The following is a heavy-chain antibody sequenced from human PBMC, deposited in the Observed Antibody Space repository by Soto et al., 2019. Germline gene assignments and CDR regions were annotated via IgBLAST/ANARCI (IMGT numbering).Heavy chain of an antibody. CDR2: IYHSGST. CDR3: ARDRLPIPVDPHYGMDV. Sequence: PSETLSLTCAVSGGSISSSNWWSWVRQPPGKGLEWIGEIYHSGSTNYNPSLKSRVTISVDKSKNQFSLKLSSVTAADTAVYYCARDRLPIPVDPHYGMDVWGQGTTVTVSS. J-gene: IGHJ6*02. CDR1: GGSISSSNW. D-gene: IGHD2-15*01. V-gene: IGHV4-4*02.